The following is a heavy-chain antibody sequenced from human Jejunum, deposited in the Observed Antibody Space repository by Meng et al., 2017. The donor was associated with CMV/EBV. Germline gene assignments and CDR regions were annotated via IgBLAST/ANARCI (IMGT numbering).Heavy chain of an antibody. Sequence: ASGYTFNNYGITWVRQAPGQGLEWMGWMIPNSGDTGHSQKFQGRVTLTRDISISTAYMELSSLTAEDTAVYYCARTVANSGWFDPWGQGTLVTVSS. V-gene: IGHV1-8*01. D-gene: IGHD1-26*01. CDR1: GYTFNNYG. CDR3: ARTVANSGWFDP. CDR2: MIPNSGDT. J-gene: IGHJ5*02.